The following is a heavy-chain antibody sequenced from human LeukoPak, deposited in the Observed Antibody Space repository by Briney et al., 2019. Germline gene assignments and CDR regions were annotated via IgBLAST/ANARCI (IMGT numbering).Heavy chain of an antibody. V-gene: IGHV3-66*01. J-gene: IGHJ4*02. D-gene: IGHD1-1*01. Sequence: GGSLRLSCAASGLTVSSNYMSWVRQAPGKGLEWVSVIYSGGSTYYADSVKGRFTISRDNSKNTLYLQMNSLRAEDTAVYYCASSGGGTTGTTYYFDYWGQGTLVTVSS. CDR1: GLTVSSNY. CDR2: IYSGGST. CDR3: ASSGGGTTGTTYYFDY.